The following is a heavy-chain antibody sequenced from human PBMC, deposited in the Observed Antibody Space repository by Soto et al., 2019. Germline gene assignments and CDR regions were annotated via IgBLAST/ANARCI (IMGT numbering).Heavy chain of an antibody. J-gene: IGHJ4*02. CDR2: IIPILGIA. V-gene: IGHV1-69*02. CDR1: GGTFSSYT. D-gene: IGHD4-17*01. CDR3: ASAEPLRWTEDY. Sequence: QVQLVQSGAEVKKPGSSVKVSCKASGGTFSSYTISWVRQAPGQGLEWMGRIIPILGIANYAQKFQGRVTITADKSTSTAYMELISLRSEDTAVYYCASAEPLRWTEDYWGQGTLVTVSS.